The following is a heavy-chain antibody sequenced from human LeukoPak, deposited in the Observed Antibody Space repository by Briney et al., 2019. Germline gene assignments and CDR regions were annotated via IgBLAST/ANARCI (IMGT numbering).Heavy chain of an antibody. J-gene: IGHJ4*02. CDR1: GYTFTGYY. CDR2: IDPNSGGT. V-gene: IGHV1-2*02. D-gene: IGHD3-10*01. CDR3: AREYYYGSGNYYNRIDY. Sequence: ASVKASCKASGYTFTGYYMHWVRQAPGQGLEWMGWIDPNSGGTNYAQKFQGRVTMTRDTSISTAYMVLNRLRSGDTAVYYCAREYYYGSGNYYNRIDYWGQGTLVTVSS.